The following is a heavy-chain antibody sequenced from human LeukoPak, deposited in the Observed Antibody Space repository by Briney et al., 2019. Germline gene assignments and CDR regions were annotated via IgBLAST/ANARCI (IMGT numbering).Heavy chain of an antibody. Sequence: LSLTCTVSGGSISSSSYYWGWVRQAPGKGLEWVGRTRNKPNSCTTEYAASVKGRFTISRDDSKNSLYLEMNSLKIEDTAVYYCARVFGGRTDYWGQGTLVTVSS. CDR1: GGSISSSSYY. D-gene: IGHD1-26*01. CDR2: TRNKPNSCTT. J-gene: IGHJ4*02. V-gene: IGHV3-72*01. CDR3: ARVFGGRTDY.